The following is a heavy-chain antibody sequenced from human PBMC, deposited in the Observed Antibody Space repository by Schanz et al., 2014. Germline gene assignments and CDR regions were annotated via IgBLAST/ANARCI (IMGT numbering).Heavy chain of an antibody. CDR1: GFIFSSYG. Sequence: EVQLVESGGGLVQPGGSLRLSCAASGFIFSSYGLHWVRQAPGKGLESVSAINRDGDSTYYANSVKGRFTISRDNSKKTLYLQMGSLRTEDMAVYSGAGVEGYCSGSSCYGAFDYWGQGTLVAVSS. CDR2: INRDGDST. CDR3: AGVEGYCSGSSCYGAFDY. D-gene: IGHD2-15*01. V-gene: IGHV3-64*01. J-gene: IGHJ4*02.